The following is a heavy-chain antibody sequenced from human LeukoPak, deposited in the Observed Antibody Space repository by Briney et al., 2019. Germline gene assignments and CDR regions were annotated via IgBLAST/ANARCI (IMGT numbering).Heavy chain of an antibody. CDR2: VYYSGST. CDR3: AKGGDYGSINWFDP. V-gene: IGHV4-59*01. J-gene: IGHJ5*02. CDR1: GGSISSYY. Sequence: SETLSLTCTVSGGSISSYYWGWIRQPPGKGLEWIGYVYYSGSTNYNPSLNSRVTISIDTSKNQFSLRLSSVTAADTAVYYCAKGGDYGSINWFDPWGQGTLVTVSS. D-gene: IGHD4-17*01.